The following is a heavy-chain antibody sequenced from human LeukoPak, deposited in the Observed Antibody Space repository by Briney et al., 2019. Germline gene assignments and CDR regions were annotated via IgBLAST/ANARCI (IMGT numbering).Heavy chain of an antibody. J-gene: IGHJ3*02. CDR1: GFTFSSYS. V-gene: IGHV3-48*02. D-gene: IGHD1-26*01. CDR3: VRVGRGFNTPLWAFDI. CDR2: IFPTSSMI. Sequence: QAGGSLRLSCAASGFTFSSYSMNWVRQAPGKGLEWVSFIFPTSSMINYAESVKGRFTISRDNAKNSLYLQMNSLRDEDTALYYCVRVGRGFNTPLWAFDIWGQGTMVTVSS.